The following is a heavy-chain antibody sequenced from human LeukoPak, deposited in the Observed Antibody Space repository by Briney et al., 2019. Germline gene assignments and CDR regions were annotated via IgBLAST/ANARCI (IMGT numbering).Heavy chain of an antibody. J-gene: IGHJ3*02. CDR1: GGPISSYY. CDR3: ARETGSSWYEGGAFDI. Sequence: SETLSLTCTVSGGPISSYYWSWIRQPPGKGLEWIGYIYYSGSTNYNPSLKSRVTISVDTSKNQFSLKLSSVTAADTAVYYCARETGSSWYEGGAFDIWGQGTMVTVSS. V-gene: IGHV4-59*01. CDR2: IYYSGST. D-gene: IGHD6-13*01.